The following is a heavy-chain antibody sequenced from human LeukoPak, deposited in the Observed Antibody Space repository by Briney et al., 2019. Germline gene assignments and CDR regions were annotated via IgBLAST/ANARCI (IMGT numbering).Heavy chain of an antibody. CDR3: ARRDNNGWYFDL. CDR2: INHSGTT. Sequence: SETLSLTCAVHGGSFSGYYWTWIRQPPGKGLEWIGEINHSGTTNYNPSLKSRVSISVDTSKSQFSLKLTSVTAADTAVYYCARRDNNGWYFDLWGRGTLVTVSS. V-gene: IGHV4-34*01. J-gene: IGHJ2*01. CDR1: GGSFSGYY. D-gene: IGHD1-14*01.